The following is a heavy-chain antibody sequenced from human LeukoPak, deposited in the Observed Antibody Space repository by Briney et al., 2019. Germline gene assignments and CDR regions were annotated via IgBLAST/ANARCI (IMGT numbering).Heavy chain of an antibody. CDR1: GGTFSSYA. CDR2: IIPIFGTA. J-gene: IGHJ4*02. V-gene: IGHV1-69*13. CDR3: ASAKGPQQLGFDY. D-gene: IGHD6-13*01. Sequence: GASVKVSCNASGGTFSSYAISWVRQAPGQGLEWMGGIIPIFGTANYAQKFQGRVTITADESTSTAYMELSSLRSEDTAVYYCASAKGPQQLGFDYWGQGTLVTVSS.